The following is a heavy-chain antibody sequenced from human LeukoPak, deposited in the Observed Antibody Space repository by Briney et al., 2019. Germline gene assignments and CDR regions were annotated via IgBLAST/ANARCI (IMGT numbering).Heavy chain of an antibody. Sequence: SSETLSLTCTVSGGSISSSSYYWGWIRQPPGKGLEWIGSIYYSGSTYYNPSLKSRVTISVDTSKNQFSLKLSSVTAADTAIYYCARPTGGTYSVPFDYWGQGTLVTVSS. D-gene: IGHD1-26*01. CDR1: GGSISSSSYY. CDR2: IYYSGST. J-gene: IGHJ4*02. V-gene: IGHV4-39*01. CDR3: ARPTGGTYSVPFDY.